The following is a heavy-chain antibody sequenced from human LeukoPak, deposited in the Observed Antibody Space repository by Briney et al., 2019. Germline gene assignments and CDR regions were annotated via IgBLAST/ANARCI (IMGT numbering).Heavy chain of an antibody. D-gene: IGHD5-12*01. J-gene: IGHJ4*02. Sequence: PGGSLRLSCAASGFTFSSYWMHWVRQAPGKGLVWVSRNSDGSSTSYADSVKGRFTISRDNAKNTLYLQMNSLGAEDTAVYYCAGSNGYSGELDYWGQGTLVTVSS. V-gene: IGHV3-74*01. CDR1: GFTFSSYW. CDR2: NSDGSST. CDR3: AGSNGYSGELDY.